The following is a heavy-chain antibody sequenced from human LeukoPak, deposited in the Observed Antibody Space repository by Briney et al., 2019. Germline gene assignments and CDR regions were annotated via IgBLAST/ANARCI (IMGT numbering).Heavy chain of an antibody. Sequence: PSETLSLTCTVSGGSISSSSYYWGWIRQPPGKGLEWIGSIYYSGSTYYNPSLKSRVTISVDTSKNQFSLKLSSVTAADTAVYYCARGALGSSGWNYYYYYMDVWGKGTTVTVSS. CDR2: IYYSGST. CDR3: ARGALGSSGWNYYYYYMDV. D-gene: IGHD6-19*01. J-gene: IGHJ6*03. V-gene: IGHV4-39*07. CDR1: GGSISSSSYY.